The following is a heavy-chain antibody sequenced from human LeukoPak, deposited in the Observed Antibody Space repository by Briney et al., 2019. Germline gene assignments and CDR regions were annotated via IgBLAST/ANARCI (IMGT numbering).Heavy chain of an antibody. J-gene: IGHJ5*02. CDR3: ARGGFGELFLSWFDP. D-gene: IGHD3-10*01. CDR2: INSDESTT. V-gene: IGHV3-74*01. CDR1: GFTFSNYW. Sequence: GGSLRLPCAASGFTFSNYWMHWVRQAPGKGLVWVSRINSDESTTSYADSVKGRFTISRDNAKNTLYLQMNSLRAEDTAVYYCARGGFGELFLSWFDPWGQGTLVTVSS.